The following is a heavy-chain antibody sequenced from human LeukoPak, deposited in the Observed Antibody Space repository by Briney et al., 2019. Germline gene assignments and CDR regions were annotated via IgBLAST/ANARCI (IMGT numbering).Heavy chain of an antibody. CDR3: ARPDYDSRHYGMDV. Sequence: HGASVKVSCKASGFTFTSSAMQWVRQARGQRLEWIGWIVVGSGNTNYAQKFQERVTITRDMSTSTAYMELSSLRSEDTAVYYCARPDYDSRHYGMDVWGQGTTVTVSS. CDR1: GFTFTSSA. V-gene: IGHV1-58*02. D-gene: IGHD3-16*01. CDR2: IVVGSGNT. J-gene: IGHJ6*02.